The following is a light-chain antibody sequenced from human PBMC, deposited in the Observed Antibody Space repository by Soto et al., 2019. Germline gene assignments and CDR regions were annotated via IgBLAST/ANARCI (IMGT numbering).Light chain of an antibody. CDR2: AAS. V-gene: IGKV1-39*01. CDR1: QSISSY. Sequence: DIQMTQSPSSLSVSVGDIVTITCRASQSISSYLNWYQQKPWKAPKLLIYAASSLQSLVPSRFSDSGSRTDFELTISILQPENCATYSSHHSYSTPPVTFGQGKQLEIK. CDR3: HHSYSTPPVT. J-gene: IGKJ5*01.